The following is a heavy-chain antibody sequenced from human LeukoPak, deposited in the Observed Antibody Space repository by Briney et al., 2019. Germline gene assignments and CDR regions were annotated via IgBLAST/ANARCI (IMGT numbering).Heavy chain of an antibody. D-gene: IGHD3-10*01. CDR3: ASTNHYFGSGAYDYYFDY. CDR2: ISSGRDYI. V-gene: IGHV3-21*01. Sequence: GGSLRLSCATSGFTSSSFSMNWLRQAPGTGLESVSTISSGRDYIYYADSVKGRFTISRDNAKNSLYVQMTSLRAEGTAVYYCASTNHYFGSGAYDYYFDYWGQGTLLTVSS. CDR1: GFTSSSFS. J-gene: IGHJ4*02.